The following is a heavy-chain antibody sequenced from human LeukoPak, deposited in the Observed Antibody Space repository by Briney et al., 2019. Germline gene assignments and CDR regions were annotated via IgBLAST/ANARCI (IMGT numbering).Heavy chain of an antibody. CDR3: ARGLDNYGSGSSD. CDR2: ISSSSSYI. D-gene: IGHD3-10*01. J-gene: IGHJ4*02. CDR1: GFTFSSYS. V-gene: IGHV3-21*01. Sequence: GGSLRLSCAASGFTFSSYSMNWVRRAPGKGLEWVSFISSSSSYIYYADSMKGRFTISRDNAKNSLYLQMNSLRAEDTAVYYCARGLDNYGSGSSDWGQGTLVTVSS.